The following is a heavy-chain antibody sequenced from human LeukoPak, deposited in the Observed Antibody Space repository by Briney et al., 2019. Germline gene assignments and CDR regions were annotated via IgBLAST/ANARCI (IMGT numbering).Heavy chain of an antibody. V-gene: IGHV3-49*04. J-gene: IGHJ2*01. D-gene: IGHD3-10*01. CDR3: TRELVRGVIPDWYFDL. CDR1: GFTFGVYA. CDR2: IRSKAYGGTT. Sequence: GGSLRLSCPASGFTFGVYAMSWVRQAPGKGLEWLGFIRSKAYGGTTEYAASVKGRFTISRDDSKSIAYLQMNSLKTEDTAVYYCTRELVRGVIPDWYFDLWGRGTLVTVSS.